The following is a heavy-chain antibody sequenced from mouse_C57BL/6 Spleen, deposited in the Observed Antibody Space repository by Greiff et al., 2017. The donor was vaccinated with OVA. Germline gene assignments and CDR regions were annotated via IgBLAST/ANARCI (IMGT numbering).Heavy chain of an antibody. V-gene: IGHV3-6*01. CDR1: GYSITSGYY. J-gene: IGHJ1*03. CDR2: ISYDGSN. CDR3: ARGWGNYGYFDV. D-gene: IGHD2-1*01. Sequence: DVQLQESGPCLVKPSQSLSLTCSVTGYSITSGYYWNWIRQFPGNKLEWMGYISYDGSNNYNPSLKNRISITRDTSKNQFFLKLNSVTTEDTATYYCARGWGNYGYFDVWGTGTTVTVSS.